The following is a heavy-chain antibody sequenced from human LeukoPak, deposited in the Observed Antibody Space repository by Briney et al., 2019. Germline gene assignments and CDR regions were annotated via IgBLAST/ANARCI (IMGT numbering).Heavy chain of an antibody. CDR1: GYTFTSYG. Sequence: ASVKVSCKASGYTFTSYGISWVRQAPGQGLEWMGWISAYNGNTNYAQKLQGRVTMTTDTSTRTAYMELRSLRSDDTAVYYCARDKDIVVVPAALPIEYYYGMDVWGQGTTVTVSS. CDR3: ARDKDIVVVPAALPIEYYYGMDV. J-gene: IGHJ6*02. CDR2: ISAYNGNT. D-gene: IGHD2-2*01. V-gene: IGHV1-18*01.